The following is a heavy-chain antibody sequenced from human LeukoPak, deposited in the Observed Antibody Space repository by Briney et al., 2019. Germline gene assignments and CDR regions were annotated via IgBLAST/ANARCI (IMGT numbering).Heavy chain of an antibody. D-gene: IGHD3-16*01. Sequence: ASVKVSCKASGYTFTDYYMHWVRQAPGQGLEWMGWINPYSGGTNYEQKFQGRVTMTRDTSISTAYMEVSRVRSDDTAVYYCARGGLPDYYYYIDVWGKGTTVTVSS. V-gene: IGHV1-2*02. CDR1: GYTFTDYY. CDR3: ARGGLPDYYYYIDV. J-gene: IGHJ6*03. CDR2: INPYSGGT.